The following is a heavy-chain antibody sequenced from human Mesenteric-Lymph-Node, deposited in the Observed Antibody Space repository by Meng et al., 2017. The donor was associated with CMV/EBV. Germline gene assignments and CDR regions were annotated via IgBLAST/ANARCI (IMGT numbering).Heavy chain of an antibody. CDR2: IYYSGST. Sequence: SETLSLTCTVSGASISNYYWSWIRQPPGKGLEWIGYIYYSGSTIYNPSLKSRVTISVDTSKNQFSLKLSSVTAADTAVYYCARVGFGTIFGVVINWFDPWGQGTLVTVSS. CDR1: GASISNYY. CDR3: ARVGFGTIFGVVINWFDP. D-gene: IGHD3-3*01. J-gene: IGHJ5*02. V-gene: IGHV4-59*12.